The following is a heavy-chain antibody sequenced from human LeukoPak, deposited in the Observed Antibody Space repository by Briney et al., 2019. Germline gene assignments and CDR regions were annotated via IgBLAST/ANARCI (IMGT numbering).Heavy chain of an antibody. CDR1: GFTFSSYG. CDR2: ISYDGSNK. Sequence: GGSLRLSCAASGFTFSSYGMHWVRQATGKGLEWVAVISYDGSNKYYADSVKGRFTISRDNSKNTLYLQMNSLRAEDTAVYYCAKDRDGDLFDYWGQGTLVTVSS. J-gene: IGHJ4*02. V-gene: IGHV3-30*18. D-gene: IGHD7-27*01. CDR3: AKDRDGDLFDY.